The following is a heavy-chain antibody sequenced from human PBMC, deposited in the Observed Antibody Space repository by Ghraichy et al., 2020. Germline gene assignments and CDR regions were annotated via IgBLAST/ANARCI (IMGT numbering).Heavy chain of an antibody. V-gene: IGHV3-30*18. J-gene: IGHJ4*02. D-gene: IGHD6-19*01. Sequence: GGSLRLSCAASGFTFSSYGMHWVRQAPGKGLEWVAVISYDGSNIYYADSVKGRFTISRDNSKNTLYLQMNSQRAEDTAVYYCANALIAVAGMVESRLDYWGRETLVTVSS. CDR3: ANALIAVAGMVESRLDY. CDR1: GFTFSSYG. CDR2: ISYDGSNI.